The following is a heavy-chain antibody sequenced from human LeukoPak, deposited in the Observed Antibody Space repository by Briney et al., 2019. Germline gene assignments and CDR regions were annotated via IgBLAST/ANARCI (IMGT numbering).Heavy chain of an antibody. J-gene: IGHJ5*02. CDR1: GYSISSGYY. CDR2: IYHSGST. CDR3: ARSNSGWFSYWFDP. Sequence: SETLSLTCTVSGYSISSGYYWGWIRQPPGKGLEWIGSIYHSGSTYYNPSLKSRVTISVDTSKNQFSLKLSSVTAADTAVYYCARSNSGWFSYWFDPWGQGTLVTVSS. V-gene: IGHV4-38-2*02. D-gene: IGHD6-19*01.